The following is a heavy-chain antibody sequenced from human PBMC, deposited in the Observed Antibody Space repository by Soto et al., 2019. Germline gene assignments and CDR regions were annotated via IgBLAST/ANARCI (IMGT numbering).Heavy chain of an antibody. CDR1: GFSLSTSGVA. D-gene: IGHD4-4*01. CDR2: IYWDDDK. J-gene: IGHJ2*01. V-gene: IGHV2-5*02. Sequence: QITLKESGPELVKPTQTLTLTCTFSGFSLSTSGVAVGWIRQPPGKALEWLALIYWDDDKRYSPSLQSRLTITKDTSKNQVVLTITTMDPVDTATNYCVLQERNNNNSYYDLWGRGTLVPVSS. CDR3: VLQERNNNNSYYDL.